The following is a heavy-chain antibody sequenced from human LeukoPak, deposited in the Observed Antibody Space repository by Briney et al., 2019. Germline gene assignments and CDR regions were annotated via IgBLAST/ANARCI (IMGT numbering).Heavy chain of an antibody. J-gene: IGHJ4*02. Sequence: GSLRLSCAASGFPFSSYWMSWVRQAPGKGLEWVANIKQDGSEKYYVDSVKGRFTISRDNAKNSLYLQMNSLRAEDTAVYYCARLSNSGWFFDYWGQGTLVTVSS. CDR3: ARLSNSGWFFDY. V-gene: IGHV3-7*01. CDR1: GFPFSSYW. CDR2: IKQDGSEK. D-gene: IGHD6-19*01.